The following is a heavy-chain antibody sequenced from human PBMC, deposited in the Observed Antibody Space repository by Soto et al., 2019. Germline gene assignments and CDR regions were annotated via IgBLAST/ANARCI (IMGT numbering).Heavy chain of an antibody. D-gene: IGHD3-3*01. Sequence: QLQLQESGSRLVKPSQTLSLTCTVSGDSISSGGYSWSWIRQPPGKGLEWVGYIDRSGSTYYNPSLQSRVTISVDRSSHQFSLSLTSVTAADTAFYYCARDGAWRDFDVWGQGTTVTVSS. CDR3: ARDGAWRDFDV. CDR2: IDRSGST. CDR1: GDSISSGGYS. V-gene: IGHV4-30-2*01. J-gene: IGHJ6*02.